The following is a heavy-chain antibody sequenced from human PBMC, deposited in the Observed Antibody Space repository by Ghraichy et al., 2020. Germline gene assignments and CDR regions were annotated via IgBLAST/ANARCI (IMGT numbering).Heavy chain of an antibody. Sequence: SETLSLTCTVSGGSISSYYWSWIRQPPGKGLEWIGYIYYSGSTNYNPSLKSRVTISVATSKNQFSLKLSSVTAADTAVYFCARGVGDDIVVVPAALHFDYWGPGTLVTVSS. CDR2: IYYSGST. CDR1: GGSISSYY. V-gene: IGHV4-59*01. CDR3: ARGVGDDIVVVPAALHFDY. J-gene: IGHJ4*02. D-gene: IGHD2-2*01.